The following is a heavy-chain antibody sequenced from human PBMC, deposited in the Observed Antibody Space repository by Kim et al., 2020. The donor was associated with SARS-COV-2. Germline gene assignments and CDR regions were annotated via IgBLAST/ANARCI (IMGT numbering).Heavy chain of an antibody. V-gene: IGHV5-51*01. CDR2: IYPGDSDT. CDR3: ARNPGYSYGHYYFDY. D-gene: IGHD5-18*01. CDR1: GYSFTSYW. J-gene: IGHJ4*02. Sequence: GESLKISCKGSGYSFTSYWIAWVRQMPGKGLEWMGIIYPGDSDTRYSPSFQGQVTISADKSISTAYLQWSSLKASDTAMYYCARNPGYSYGHYYFDYWGQGTLVTVSS.